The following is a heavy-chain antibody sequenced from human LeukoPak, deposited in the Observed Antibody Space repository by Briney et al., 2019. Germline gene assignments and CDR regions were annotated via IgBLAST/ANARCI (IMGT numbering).Heavy chain of an antibody. V-gene: IGHV1-18*01. CDR1: GYTFTSYG. Sequence: ASVKVSCKASGYTFTSYGISWVRQAPGQGLEWMGWISAYNGNTNYAQKLQGRVTMTTDTSTSTAYMELRSLRSDDTAVYYCARPQPDYGDYPPFLYMDVWGKGTTVTDSS. J-gene: IGHJ6*03. CDR3: ARPQPDYGDYPPFLYMDV. D-gene: IGHD4-17*01. CDR2: ISAYNGNT.